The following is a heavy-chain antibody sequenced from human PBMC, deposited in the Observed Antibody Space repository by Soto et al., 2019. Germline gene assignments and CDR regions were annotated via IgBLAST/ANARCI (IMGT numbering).Heavy chain of an antibody. CDR3: ASWDKIWEDYYGSGSYYNDYYYYGMDV. CDR1: GFTFSSYA. V-gene: IGHV3-30-3*01. D-gene: IGHD3-10*01. CDR2: ISYDGSNK. Sequence: GGSLRLSCAASGFTFSSYAMSWVRQAPGKGLEWVAVISYDGSNKYYADSVKGRFTISRDNSKNTLYLQMNSLRAEDTAVYYCASWDKIWEDYYGSGSYYNDYYYYGMDVWGQGTTVTVSS. J-gene: IGHJ6*02.